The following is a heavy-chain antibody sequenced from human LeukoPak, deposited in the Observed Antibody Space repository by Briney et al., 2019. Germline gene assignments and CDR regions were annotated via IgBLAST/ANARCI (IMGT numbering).Heavy chain of an antibody. V-gene: IGHV4-59*01. J-gene: IGHJ4*02. D-gene: IGHD6-13*01. CDR2: IYYSGNT. CDR3: ARGLDLSGSWQQIDY. Sequence: SGTLSLTCTVSGGSISSYYWSWIRQPPGKGLEWIGYIYYSGNTNYNPSLKIRVTISVDTSKNQFSLKLSSVTAKDTAVYYCARGLDLSGSWQQIDYWGQGTLVTVSS. CDR1: GGSISSYY.